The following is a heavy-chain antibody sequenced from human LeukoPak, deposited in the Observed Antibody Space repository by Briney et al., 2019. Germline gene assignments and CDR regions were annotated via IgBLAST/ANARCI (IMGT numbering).Heavy chain of an antibody. J-gene: IGHJ6*03. D-gene: IGHD6-6*01. V-gene: IGHV3-21*01. CDR3: ASIRRQLVRDYYYYYMDV. CDR1: GLTFGDYG. Sequence: GGSLRLSCIASGLTFGDYGMSWVRQAPGKGLEWVSSISSSSSYIYYADSVKGRFTISRDNAKNSLYLQMNSLRAEDTAVYYCASIRRQLVRDYYYYYMDVWGKGTTVTVSS. CDR2: ISSSSSYI.